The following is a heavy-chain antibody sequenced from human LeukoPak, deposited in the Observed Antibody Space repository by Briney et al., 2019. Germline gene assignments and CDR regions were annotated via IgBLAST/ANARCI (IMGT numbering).Heavy chain of an antibody. CDR2: MCGSAGCT. Sequence: GGSLRLSCAASGFTFSSYWMSWVRLAPGKGLQWVASMCGSAGCTFYADSVKGRFTISRDNSKNTLYLQMNSLRAEDTAIYYCARDRPNYHESDGHYYNRDGDHWGQGTLVTVSS. D-gene: IGHD1-14*01. CDR3: ARDRPNYHESDGHYYNRDGDH. J-gene: IGHJ5*02. CDR1: GFTFSSYW. V-gene: IGHV3-23*01.